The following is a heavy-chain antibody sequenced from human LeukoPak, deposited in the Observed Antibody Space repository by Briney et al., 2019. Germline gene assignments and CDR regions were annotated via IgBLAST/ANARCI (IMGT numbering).Heavy chain of an antibody. J-gene: IGHJ4*02. V-gene: IGHV4-39*01. Sequence: SETLSLTCTVSGGSINSSTYFWGWIRQPPGKGLEWIGSIYYNGVAFYNPSLKSRVTISVDTSKSQFSLRLNSVTAADTALYYCGRGGIAVAGFDYWGQGTLVTVSS. CDR2: IYYNGVA. CDR1: GGSINSSTYF. D-gene: IGHD6-19*01. CDR3: GRGGIAVAGFDY.